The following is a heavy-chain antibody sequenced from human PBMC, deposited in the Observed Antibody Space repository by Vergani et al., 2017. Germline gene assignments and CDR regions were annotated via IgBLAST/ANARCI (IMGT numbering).Heavy chain of an antibody. V-gene: IGHV3-23*01. CDR1: GFTFSSYA. D-gene: IGHD2-2*01. J-gene: IGHJ3*02. CDR2: ISGSGGST. Sequence: EVQLLESGGGLVQPGGSLRLSCAASGFTFSSYAMSWVRQAPGKGLEWVSAISGSGGSTYYADSVKGRFTISRDNSKNTLYLQMNSLRAEDTAVYYCAKAERRHIVVVPAASPGAFDIWGQGTIVTVSS. CDR3: AKAERRHIVVVPAASPGAFDI.